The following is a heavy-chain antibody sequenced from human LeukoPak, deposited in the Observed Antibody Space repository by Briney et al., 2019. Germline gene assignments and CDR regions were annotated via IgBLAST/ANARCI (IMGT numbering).Heavy chain of an antibody. V-gene: IGHV3-30*18. CDR1: GFTFSSYS. CDR3: AKWVSSNIAAAGDAFDI. Sequence: PGGSLRLSCAASGFTFSSYSMNWVRQAPGKGLEWVAVISYDGSNKYYADSVKGRFTISRDNSKNTLYLQMNSLRAEDTAVYYCAKWVSSNIAAAGDAFDIWGQGTMVTVSS. D-gene: IGHD6-13*01. J-gene: IGHJ3*02. CDR2: ISYDGSNK.